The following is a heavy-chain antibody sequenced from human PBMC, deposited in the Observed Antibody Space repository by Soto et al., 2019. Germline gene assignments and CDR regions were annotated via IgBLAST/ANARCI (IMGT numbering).Heavy chain of an antibody. CDR3: ARDWAPYYYDSSGSAEYFQH. D-gene: IGHD3-22*01. J-gene: IGHJ1*01. CDR1: GGSISRYY. Sequence: PAETLSLTCTVSGGSISRYYWSWIRQTPGKGLEWIGYLYNTGSTIYNPSLESRVTISVDTSKNQFSLKLNSVTAADTAVYYCARDWAPYYYDSSGSAEYFQHWGQGTLVTVS. CDR2: LYNTGST. V-gene: IGHV4-59*01.